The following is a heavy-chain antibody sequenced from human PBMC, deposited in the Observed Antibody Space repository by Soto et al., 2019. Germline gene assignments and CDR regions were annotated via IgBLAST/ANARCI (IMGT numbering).Heavy chain of an antibody. CDR2: IIAIFPTP. J-gene: IGHJ6*02. Sequence: QVQLVQSGAEVTKPGSSVTVSCKASGGTFGNSAISWVRQAPGQGLEWMGGIIAIFPTPDYAQKFQGRVTITADESTSTAYLELTSLRSEDTAVYYCARDKDRQQLGGNYYYGRDVWGQGTTVTVSS. D-gene: IGHD3-3*02. V-gene: IGHV1-69*12. CDR1: GGTFGNSA. CDR3: ARDKDRQQLGGNYYYGRDV.